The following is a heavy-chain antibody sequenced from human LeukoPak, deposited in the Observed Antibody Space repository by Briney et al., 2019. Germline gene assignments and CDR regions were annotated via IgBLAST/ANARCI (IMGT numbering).Heavy chain of an antibody. Sequence: SGPTLVKPTQTLTLTCTFSGFSLTTSGVALGWIRQPPGKALEWLAVIYWNDDKRYSPSLKSRLTIAKDTPKNQVVLTMTDMDPVDTATYYCAHRIHCSTSSCYEYWGQGTLVTVSS. V-gene: IGHV2-5*01. CDR1: GFSLTTSGVA. CDR2: IYWNDDK. D-gene: IGHD2-2*01. J-gene: IGHJ4*03. CDR3: AHRIHCSTSSCYEY.